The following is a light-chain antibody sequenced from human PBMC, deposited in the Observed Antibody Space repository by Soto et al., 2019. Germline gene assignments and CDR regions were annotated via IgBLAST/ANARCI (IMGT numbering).Light chain of an antibody. CDR3: QEYNNWPPYA. CDR2: GAS. Sequence: EIVLTQSPATLSVSPGERATLSCRASQSVRNNLAWYQQKPGQAPSLLIYGASTRATGIPARFSGSGSGTEFTLTISSLQSEDFDVYYCQEYNNWPPYAFGQGTKLEIK. CDR1: QSVRNN. V-gene: IGKV3-15*01. J-gene: IGKJ2*01.